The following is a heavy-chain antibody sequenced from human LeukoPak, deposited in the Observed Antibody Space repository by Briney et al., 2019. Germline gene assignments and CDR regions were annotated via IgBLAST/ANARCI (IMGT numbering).Heavy chain of an antibody. CDR2: ISSSGSTI. Sequence: RGSLRLSCAASGFTFSSYEMDWVRQVPGKGLEWVSYISSSGSTIYYADSVKGRFTISRDNAKNSLYLQMNSLRAEDTAVYYCAELGITMIGGVWGKGTTVTISS. CDR3: AELGITMIGGV. V-gene: IGHV3-48*03. J-gene: IGHJ6*04. CDR1: GFTFSSYE. D-gene: IGHD3-10*02.